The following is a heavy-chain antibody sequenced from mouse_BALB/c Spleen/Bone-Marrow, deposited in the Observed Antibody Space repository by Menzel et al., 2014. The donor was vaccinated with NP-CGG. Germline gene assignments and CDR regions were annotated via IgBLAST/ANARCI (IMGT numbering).Heavy chain of an antibody. Sequence: QVQLKQSGAELVRPGSSVKISCKASGYAFSAYWMNWAKQRPGQGLEWIGQIYPGDGDTNYNGKFKGKATLTADKSSSTAYMQLSSLTSEDSAVYFCTRSTATFDYWGQGTTLTVSS. CDR2: IYPGDGDT. V-gene: IGHV1-80*01. D-gene: IGHD1-2*01. CDR3: TRSTATFDY. CDR1: GYAFSAYW. J-gene: IGHJ2*01.